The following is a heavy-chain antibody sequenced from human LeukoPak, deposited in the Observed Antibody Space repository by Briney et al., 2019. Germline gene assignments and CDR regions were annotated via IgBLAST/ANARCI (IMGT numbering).Heavy chain of an antibody. CDR3: ARHYSTDPFDY. CDR1: GASINSYY. CDR2: ISHSGNT. Sequence: SETLSLTCTVSGASINSYYWSWIWQPPGKGLEWDACISHSGNTNYNPSLKTRVTISADTSKSQISLKLTSVTAADTATYYCARHYSTDPFDYWGQGTPVTVSS. D-gene: IGHD4-11*01. J-gene: IGHJ4*02. V-gene: IGHV4-59*08.